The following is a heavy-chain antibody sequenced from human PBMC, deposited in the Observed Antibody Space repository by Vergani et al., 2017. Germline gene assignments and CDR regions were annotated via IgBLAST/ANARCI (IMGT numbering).Heavy chain of an antibody. CDR3: ARDHCSSTSCYICGYYYYGMDV. J-gene: IGHJ6*02. V-gene: IGHV3-7*01. Sequence: EVQLVESGGGLVQPGGSLRLSCAASGFTFSSYWMSWVRQAPGKGLEWVANIKQDGSEKYYVDSVKGRFTISRANAKNSLYLQMNSLRAEDTAVYYCARDHCSSTSCYICGYYYYGMDVWGQGTTVTVSS. CDR1: GFTFSSYW. CDR2: IKQDGSEK. D-gene: IGHD2-2*02.